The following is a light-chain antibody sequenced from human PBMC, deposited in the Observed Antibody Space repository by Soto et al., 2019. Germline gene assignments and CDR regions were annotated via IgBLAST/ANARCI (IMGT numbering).Light chain of an antibody. CDR1: SSDVGSYNL. CDR2: EGS. V-gene: IGLV2-14*02. CDR3: QSYDSSLIVSKV. J-gene: IGLJ1*01. Sequence: QSVLTQPASVSGSPGQSITISCTGTSSDVGSYNLVSWYQQFPGKAPKLIIYEGSKRPSGVSDRFSGSKSGNTASLAITGLQAEDEADYYCQSYDSSLIVSKVFGTGTKVTVL.